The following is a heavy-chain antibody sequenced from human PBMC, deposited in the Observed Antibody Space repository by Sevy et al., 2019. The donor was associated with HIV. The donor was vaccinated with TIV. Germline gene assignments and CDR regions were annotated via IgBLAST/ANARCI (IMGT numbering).Heavy chain of an antibody. J-gene: IGHJ5*02. CDR3: AKDLSSYSNWFDP. Sequence: GGSLRLSCAASGFTFSSYWMTWVRQAPGKGLEWVAVISYDGSNKYYADSVKGRFTISRDNSKNTLYLQMNSLRAEDTAVYYCAKDLSSYSNWFDPWGQGTLVTVSP. D-gene: IGHD2-15*01. V-gene: IGHV3-30*18. CDR1: GFTFSSYW. CDR2: ISYDGSNK.